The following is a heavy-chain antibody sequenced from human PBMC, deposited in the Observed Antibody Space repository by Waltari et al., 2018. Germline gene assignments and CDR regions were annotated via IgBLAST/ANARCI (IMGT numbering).Heavy chain of an antibody. Sequence: EVQLVESGGGLVQPGGSLRLSCAASGITFSSYSMNWVRQAPGKGLECVSYISMSSSTIYYADSVKGRFTISRDNDKNSLYLQMNSLRAEDTAVYYCARAQSSDYWGQGTLVTVSS. V-gene: IGHV3-48*04. CDR2: ISMSSSTI. J-gene: IGHJ4*02. CDR3: ARAQSSDY. CDR1: GITFSSYS. D-gene: IGHD3-10*01.